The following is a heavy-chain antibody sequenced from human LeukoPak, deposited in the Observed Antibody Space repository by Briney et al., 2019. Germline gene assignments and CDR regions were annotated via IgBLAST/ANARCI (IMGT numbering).Heavy chain of an antibody. D-gene: IGHD2-15*01. CDR1: GGSVSSYS. V-gene: IGHV4-34*01. Sequence: SETLSLTCGVSGGSVSSYSWSWIRQPPGKGLEWIGEINPVGLTNYNPSLKSRVTISADTSKSQFSLKLSSVTAADTAVYYCARTTEGYCRGRSCYSYYYYMDVWGKGTTVTVSS. J-gene: IGHJ6*03. CDR3: ARTTEGYCRGRSCYSYYYYMDV. CDR2: INPVGLT.